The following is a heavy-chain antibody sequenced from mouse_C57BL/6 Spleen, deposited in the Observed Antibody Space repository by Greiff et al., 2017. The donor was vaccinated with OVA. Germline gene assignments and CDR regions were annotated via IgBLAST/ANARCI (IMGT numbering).Heavy chain of an antibody. J-gene: IGHJ2*01. Sequence: DVKLVESGPGLVKPSQSLSLTCSVPGYSITSGYYWNWIRQFPGNKLEWMGYISYDGSNNYNPSLKNRISITRDTSKNQFFLKLNSVTTEDTATYYCARRAPYGSSHFDYWGQGTTLTVSS. CDR1: GYSITSGYY. CDR2: ISYDGSN. CDR3: ARRAPYGSSHFDY. D-gene: IGHD1-1*01. V-gene: IGHV3-6*01.